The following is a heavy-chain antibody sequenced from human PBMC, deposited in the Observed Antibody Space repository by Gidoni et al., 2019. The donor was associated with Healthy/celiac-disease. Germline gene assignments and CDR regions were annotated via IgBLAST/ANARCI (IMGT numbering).Heavy chain of an antibody. V-gene: IGHV3-7*01. CDR3: ARASAMVRGVIPYYYYYGMDV. J-gene: IGHJ6*02. D-gene: IGHD3-10*01. Sequence: VVSVKGRFTISRYNAKNSLYLQINSLRAEDTAVYYCARASAMVRGVIPYYYYYGMDVWGQGTTVTVSS.